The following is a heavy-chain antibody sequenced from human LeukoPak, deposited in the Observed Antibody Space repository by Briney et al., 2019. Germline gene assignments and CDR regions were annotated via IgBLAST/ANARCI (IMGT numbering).Heavy chain of an antibody. V-gene: IGHV4-59*08. J-gene: IGHJ2*01. D-gene: IGHD3-3*01. Sequence: SETLSLTCTVSGGSINVYYWSWIRQPPGKGLEWIGYIYHSGSSNYNPSLTSRVTISADPSKNQFSLSLNSVTAADTAVYYCARQKASGVGLSRYWYFDLWGRGTLVTVSS. CDR3: ARQKASGVGLSRYWYFDL. CDR2: IYHSGSS. CDR1: GGSINVYY.